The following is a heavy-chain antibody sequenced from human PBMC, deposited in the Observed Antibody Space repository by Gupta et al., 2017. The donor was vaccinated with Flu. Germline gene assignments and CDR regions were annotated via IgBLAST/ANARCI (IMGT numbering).Heavy chain of an antibody. Sequence: VQWVESGGGVVQPGTFLRLSCSASGFAFSYRGLHWVRQAPGKGLEWVGIISADGVSKFYGESVKGRFTISRDNSENTLFLQMTNLRPEDTAVYYCAKEDGNYFFDVWGRGTLVTVSS. D-gene: IGHD2/OR15-2a*01. V-gene: IGHV3-30*18. CDR3: AKEDGNYFFDV. CDR2: ISADGVSK. J-gene: IGHJ2*01. CDR1: GFAFSYRG.